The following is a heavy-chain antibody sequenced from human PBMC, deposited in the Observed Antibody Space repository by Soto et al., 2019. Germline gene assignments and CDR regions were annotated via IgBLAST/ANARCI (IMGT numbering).Heavy chain of an antibody. CDR3: ARGRLGSGYSSGWYGLYFDY. CDR1: GGSISSGGYY. V-gene: IGHV4-31*03. Sequence: SETLSLTCTVSGGSISSGGYYWSWIRQHPGKGLEWIGYIYYSGSTYYNPSPKSRVTISVDTSKNRFSLKLSSVTAADTAVYYCARGRLGSGYSSGWYGLYFDYWGQGTLVTVSS. CDR2: IYYSGST. D-gene: IGHD6-19*01. J-gene: IGHJ4*02.